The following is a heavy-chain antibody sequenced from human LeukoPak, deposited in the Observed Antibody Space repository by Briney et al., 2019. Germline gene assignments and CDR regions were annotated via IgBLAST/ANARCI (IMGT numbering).Heavy chain of an antibody. D-gene: IGHD6-13*01. CDR1: GYTFTGYY. Sequence: ASVKVSCKASGYTFTGYYMHWVRQAPGQGLQWMGWINPNTGGTNYAQKFQGRVTMTRDTSISTAYMELSSLRSEDTAVYYCARGISIRRGPQLGYFDYWGQGTLVTVSS. J-gene: IGHJ4*02. CDR3: ARGISIRRGPQLGYFDY. CDR2: INPNTGGT. V-gene: IGHV1-2*02.